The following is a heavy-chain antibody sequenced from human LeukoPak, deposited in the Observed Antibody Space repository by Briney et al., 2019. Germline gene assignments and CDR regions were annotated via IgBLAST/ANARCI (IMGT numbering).Heavy chain of an antibody. CDR1: GGTFSSYA. Sequence: SVKVSCKASGGTFSSYAISWVRQAPGQGLEWMGRITPIFGLANYAQKFQGRVTITADKSTSTAYMELSSLRSEDTAVYYCARPRGRKNCSGGSCYSALFDYWGQGTLVTVSS. J-gene: IGHJ4*02. D-gene: IGHD2-15*01. V-gene: IGHV1-69*04. CDR3: ARPRGRKNCSGGSCYSALFDY. CDR2: ITPIFGLA.